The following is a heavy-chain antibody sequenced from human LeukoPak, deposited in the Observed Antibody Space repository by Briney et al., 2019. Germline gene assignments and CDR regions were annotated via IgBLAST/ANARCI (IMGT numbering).Heavy chain of an antibody. CDR3: ARDQTAYLDY. V-gene: IGHV1-69*05. J-gene: IGHJ4*02. CDR1: GGTFSSYA. Sequence: ASVKVSCKASGGTFSSYAISWVRQAPGQGLEWMGGIIPIFGTANYAQKFQGRVTMTRNTSISTAYMELSSLRSEDTAVYYCARDQTAYLDYWGQGTLVTVSS. D-gene: IGHD5-18*01. CDR2: IIPIFGTA.